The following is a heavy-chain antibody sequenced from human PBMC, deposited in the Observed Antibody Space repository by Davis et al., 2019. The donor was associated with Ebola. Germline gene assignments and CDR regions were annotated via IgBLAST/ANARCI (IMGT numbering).Heavy chain of an antibody. J-gene: IGHJ2*01. CDR2: IYLGDSDT. V-gene: IGHV5-51*01. Sequence: GESLKISCKGSGYSFSNYWVGWVRQMPGKGLEWMGIIYLGDSDTRYSPSFQGQVTISADKSISTAYLQWSSLEASDTALYYCARGYWHFDLWGRGTLVTVSS. CDR1: GYSFSNYW. CDR3: ARGYWHFDL.